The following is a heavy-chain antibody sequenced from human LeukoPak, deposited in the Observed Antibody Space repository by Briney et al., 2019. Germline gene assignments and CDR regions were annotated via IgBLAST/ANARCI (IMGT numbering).Heavy chain of an antibody. CDR3: ARQMEYYDFWSGYYKYYGMDV. J-gene: IGHJ6*02. D-gene: IGHD3-3*01. Sequence: GGSLRLSCAASGFTFSSYAMSWVRQAPGKGLEWVSGISGSGDNTYYADSVKGRFTISRDNAKNSLYLQMNSPRAEDTAVYYCARQMEYYDFWSGYYKYYGMDVWGQGTTVTVSS. CDR1: GFTFSSYA. CDR2: ISGSGDNT. V-gene: IGHV3-23*01.